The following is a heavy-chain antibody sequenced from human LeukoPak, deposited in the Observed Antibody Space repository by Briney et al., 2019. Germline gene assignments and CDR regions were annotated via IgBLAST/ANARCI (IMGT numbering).Heavy chain of an antibody. V-gene: IGHV4-59*12. CDR2: IYNSGST. Sequence: SETLSLTCTVSGVSISSYHWSWIRQPPVKGLEWIGYIYNSGSTNYNPSLKSRVTISVDTSKNQFSLKLSSVTAADTAVYYCARAADYYYDSSGYVDYWGQGTLVTVSS. D-gene: IGHD3-22*01. J-gene: IGHJ4*02. CDR1: GVSISSYH. CDR3: ARAADYYYDSSGYVDY.